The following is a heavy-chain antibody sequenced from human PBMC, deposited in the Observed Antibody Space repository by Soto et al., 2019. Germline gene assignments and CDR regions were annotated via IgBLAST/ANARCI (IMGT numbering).Heavy chain of an antibody. V-gene: IGHV1-69*13. Sequence: SVKVSCKASGGTFSSYAISWVRQAPGQGLEWMGGIIPIFGTANYAQKFQGRVTITADESTSTAYMDLSSLRSEDTAVYYCARARIYYGSGSYYSRGMDVWGQGTTVTVSS. J-gene: IGHJ6*02. CDR1: GGTFSSYA. CDR3: ARARIYYGSGSYYSRGMDV. CDR2: IIPIFGTA. D-gene: IGHD3-10*01.